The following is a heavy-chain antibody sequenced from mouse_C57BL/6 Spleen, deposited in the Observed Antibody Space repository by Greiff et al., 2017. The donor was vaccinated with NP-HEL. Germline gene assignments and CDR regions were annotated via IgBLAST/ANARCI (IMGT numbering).Heavy chain of an antibody. CDR2: ISDGGSYT. D-gene: IGHD2-1*01. Sequence: EVKLVESGGGLVKPGGSLKLSCAASGFTFSSYAMSWVRQTPEKRLEWVATISDGGSYTYYPDNVKGRFTISRDNAKNNLYLQMSHLTSEDTAMYYGARVYYGNYNYAMDYWGQGTSVTVSS. J-gene: IGHJ4*01. V-gene: IGHV5-4*03. CDR1: GFTFSSYA. CDR3: ARVYYGNYNYAMDY.